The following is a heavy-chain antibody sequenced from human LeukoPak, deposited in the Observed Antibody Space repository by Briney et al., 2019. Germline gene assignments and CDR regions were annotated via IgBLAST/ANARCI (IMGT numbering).Heavy chain of an antibody. CDR1: GGSISSGSYY. CDR3: ARDSKRFLEWLVDV. J-gene: IGHJ6*04. D-gene: IGHD3-3*01. V-gene: IGHV4-61*02. CDR2: IYTSGST. Sequence: SETLSLTCTVSGGSISSGSYYWSWIRQPAGKGLEWIGRIYTSGSTNYNPSLKSRVTMSVDTSKNQFSLKLSSVTAADTAVYYCARDSKRFLEWLVDVWGKGTTVTVSS.